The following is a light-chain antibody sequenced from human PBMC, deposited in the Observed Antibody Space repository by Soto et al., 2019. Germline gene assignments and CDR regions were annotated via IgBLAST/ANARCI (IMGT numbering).Light chain of an antibody. CDR2: DAS. CDR1: QDITNY. Sequence: DIPMTQSPSSLSASVGDRVTITCQASQDITNYISWYQQKPGKAPKLLIYDASNLEAGVPSRFSGSGSGTDFTFTISSLQPEDVATYYCQNYNSAPITFGQGTRLEIK. CDR3: QNYNSAPIT. J-gene: IGKJ5*01. V-gene: IGKV1-33*01.